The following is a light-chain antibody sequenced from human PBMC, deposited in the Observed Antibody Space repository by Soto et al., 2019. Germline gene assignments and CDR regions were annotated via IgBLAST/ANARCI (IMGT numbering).Light chain of an antibody. Sequence: QSALTQPRSVSGSPGQSVTISCTGTSSDVGSYNYVSWYQQHPGKAPKLMIYDVSARPSGVPDRFSGSKSGNTASLTISGLQAEDEADYYCCSYAGSYTSYVFGTGTKLTVL. CDR3: CSYAGSYTSYV. CDR1: SSDVGSYNY. J-gene: IGLJ1*01. V-gene: IGLV2-11*01. CDR2: DVS.